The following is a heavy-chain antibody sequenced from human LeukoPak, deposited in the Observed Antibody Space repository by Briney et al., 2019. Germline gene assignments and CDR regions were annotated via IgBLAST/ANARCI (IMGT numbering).Heavy chain of an antibody. J-gene: IGHJ4*02. Sequence: PGGSLRLSCAASGFTFSSYAMHWVRQAPGKGLEYVSAISSNGGSTSYANSVKGRFTISRDNSKNTLYLQMGSLRAEDMAVYYCARIGYSSSSYDYWGQGTLVTVSS. V-gene: IGHV3-64*01. D-gene: IGHD6-6*01. CDR2: ISSNGGST. CDR3: ARIGYSSSSYDY. CDR1: GFTFSSYA.